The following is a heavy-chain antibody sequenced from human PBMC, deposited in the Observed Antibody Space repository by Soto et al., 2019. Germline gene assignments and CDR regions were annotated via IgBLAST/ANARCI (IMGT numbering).Heavy chain of an antibody. Sequence: PESLSLTCTVSGASVSSGSNYWGWLPQPPGKGLKWIGYIYYSGSTNYTPSLKSRVTISVDTSKNQFSLKLSSVTAADTAVYYCARDACGDVTHYFDYWGQGTLVTVSS. CDR1: GASVSSGSNY. CDR2: IYYSGST. D-gene: IGHD4-17*01. CDR3: ARDACGDVTHYFDY. V-gene: IGHV4-61*01. J-gene: IGHJ4*02.